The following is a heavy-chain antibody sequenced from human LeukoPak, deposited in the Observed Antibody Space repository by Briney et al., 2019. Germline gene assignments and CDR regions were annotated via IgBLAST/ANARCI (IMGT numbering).Heavy chain of an antibody. CDR3: AKDRQLVPPHDY. Sequence: GGSLRLSCAASGFTFSSYGMHWVRQAPGKGLEWVSAISGSGGSTYYADSVKGRFTISRDNSKNTLYLQMNSLRAEDTAVYYCAKDRQLVPPHDYWGQGTLVTVSS. J-gene: IGHJ4*02. CDR2: ISGSGGST. V-gene: IGHV3-23*01. D-gene: IGHD6-6*01. CDR1: GFTFSSYG.